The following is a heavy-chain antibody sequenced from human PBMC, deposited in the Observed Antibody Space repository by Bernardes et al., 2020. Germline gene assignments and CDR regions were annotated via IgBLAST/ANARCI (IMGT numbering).Heavy chain of an antibody. CDR1: GFTFWTSS. D-gene: IGHD3-22*01. Sequence: GGSLRPSCPAFGFTFWTSSMSWVRQAPGKGLEWVSSISSSSLYIYYADSLKGRFTISRDNAKNSLYLQMNSLRAEDTAVYYCARVEGQPRGFNHHDSSGFSHFDSWGQGSLVTVSS. CDR3: ARVEGQPRGFNHHDSSGFSHFDS. V-gene: IGHV3-21*01. CDR2: ISSSSLYI. J-gene: IGHJ4*02.